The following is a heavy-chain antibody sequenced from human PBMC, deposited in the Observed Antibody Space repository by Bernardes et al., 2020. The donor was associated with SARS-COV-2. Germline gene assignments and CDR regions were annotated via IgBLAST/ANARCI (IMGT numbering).Heavy chain of an antibody. J-gene: IGHJ4*02. Sequence: GGSLRLSCSASGFTFSSYAMHWVRQAPGKGLEYVSAISSNGGSTYYADSVKGRFTISRDNSKNTLYLQMNSLRAEDTAVYYCARDFSPDYYDSSGYSYYFDYWGQGTLVTVSS. D-gene: IGHD3-22*01. CDR3: ARDFSPDYYDSSGYSYYFDY. CDR2: ISSNGGST. CDR1: GFTFSSYA. V-gene: IGHV3-64*04.